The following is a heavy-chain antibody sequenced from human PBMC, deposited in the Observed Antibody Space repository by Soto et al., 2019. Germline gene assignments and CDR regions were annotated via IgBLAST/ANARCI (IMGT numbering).Heavy chain of an antibody. CDR1: CYTLTSYG. J-gene: IGHJ4*02. Sequence: ASVKVSCKASCYTLTSYGINRVRQAPGQGLEWMGWISAYNGNTNYAQKLQGRVTMTTDTSTSTAYMELRSLRSDDTAVYYCARAKITMVTLFDYWGQGTLVTVSS. V-gene: IGHV1-18*01. CDR2: ISAYNGNT. D-gene: IGHD3-10*01. CDR3: ARAKITMVTLFDY.